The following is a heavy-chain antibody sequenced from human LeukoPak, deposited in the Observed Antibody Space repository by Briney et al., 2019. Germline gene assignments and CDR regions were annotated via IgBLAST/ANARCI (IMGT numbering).Heavy chain of an antibody. CDR3: AKDLDYDENNWFDP. J-gene: IGHJ5*02. CDR1: GFTLSSYA. V-gene: IGHV3-23*01. Sequence: PGGSLRLSCAASGFTLSSYAMSWVRQAPGKGLEWVSAISGSGGSTYYADSVKGRFTISRDNSKNTLYLQMNSLRAEDTAVYYCAKDLDYDENNWFDPWGQGTLVTVSS. CDR2: ISGSGGST. D-gene: IGHD3-22*01.